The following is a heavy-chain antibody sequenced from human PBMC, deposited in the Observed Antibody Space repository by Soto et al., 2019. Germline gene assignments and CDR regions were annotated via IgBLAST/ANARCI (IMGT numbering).Heavy chain of an antibody. Sequence: GGSLRLSCAASGFTFSNDAMSWVRQAPGKGLEWVSGISASGGRTYYADSVKGRFTISRDNSKNTMSLQMNSLRAEDTAVYKCAKDRELLRAFDLWGQGTMVTVSS. CDR2: ISASGGRT. CDR1: GFTFSNDA. J-gene: IGHJ3*01. CDR3: AKDRELLRAFDL. V-gene: IGHV3-23*01. D-gene: IGHD1-26*01.